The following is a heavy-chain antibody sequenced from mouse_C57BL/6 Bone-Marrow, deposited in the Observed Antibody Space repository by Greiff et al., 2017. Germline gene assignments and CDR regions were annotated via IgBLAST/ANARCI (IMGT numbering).Heavy chain of an antibody. V-gene: IGHV1-82*01. J-gene: IGHJ3*01. CDR2: IYPGDGDT. CDR3: ARPFFAY. Sequence: VQLQQSGPELVKPGASVKISCKASGYTFSSSWMNWVKQRPGKGLEWIGRIYPGDGDTNYNGKFKGKATLTADKSSSTAYMQLSSLTSEDSAVYFCARPFFAYWGQGTLVTVSA. CDR1: GYTFSSSW.